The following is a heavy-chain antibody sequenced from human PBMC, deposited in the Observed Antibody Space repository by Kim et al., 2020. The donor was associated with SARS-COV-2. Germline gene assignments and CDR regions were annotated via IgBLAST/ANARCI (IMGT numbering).Heavy chain of an antibody. Sequence: GGSLRLSCAASGFPFDAYAMHWVRQAPGKGLEWVSLISGDGGSTYYADSVKGRFTISRDNSKNSLYLQMNSLRTEDTALYYCAKDTHSYYDFWSGYYIPYGMDVWGQGTTVTVSS. J-gene: IGHJ6*02. CDR1: GFPFDAYA. D-gene: IGHD3-3*01. CDR3: AKDTHSYYDFWSGYYIPYGMDV. V-gene: IGHV3-43*02. CDR2: ISGDGGST.